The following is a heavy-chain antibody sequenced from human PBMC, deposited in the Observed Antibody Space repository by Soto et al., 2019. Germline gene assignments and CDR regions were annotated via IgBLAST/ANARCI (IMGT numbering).Heavy chain of an antibody. CDR3: ARERYCSGGSCYPRFDP. V-gene: IGHV4-28*03. Sequence: PSETLSLTCAVSGYSISSSNWWVWIRQPPGKGLEWIGYIYYSGTTYYNPSLKSRVTISVDTSKNQFSLKLSSVTAADTAVYYCARERYCSGGSCYPRFDPWGQGTLVTVSS. CDR2: IYYSGTT. CDR1: GYSISSSNW. D-gene: IGHD2-15*01. J-gene: IGHJ5*02.